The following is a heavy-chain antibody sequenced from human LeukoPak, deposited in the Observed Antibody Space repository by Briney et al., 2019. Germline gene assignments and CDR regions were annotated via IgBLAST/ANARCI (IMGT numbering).Heavy chain of an antibody. Sequence: ASVKVSCKASGSTFTSYDISWVRLAPGQGLEWMGWISAYNGNTNYAQKLQGRVTMTTDTSTSTAYMELRSLRSDDTAVYYCARDGPHYDFWSGYYNYYYYMDVWGKGTTVTVSS. CDR2: ISAYNGNT. CDR1: GSTFTSYD. J-gene: IGHJ6*03. V-gene: IGHV1-18*01. CDR3: ARDGPHYDFWSGYYNYYYYMDV. D-gene: IGHD3-3*01.